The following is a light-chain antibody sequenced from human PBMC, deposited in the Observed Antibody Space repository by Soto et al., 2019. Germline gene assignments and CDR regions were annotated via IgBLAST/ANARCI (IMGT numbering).Light chain of an antibody. CDR2: EVS. CDR3: CSYAASNTFV. CDR1: SSDVGGYNY. Sequence: QSVLTQPASVSGSPGQSITISCTGTSSDVGGYNYVSWYRLHPGKAPKLMIYEVSNRPSGVSNRFSGSKSGNTASLTISGLQAEDEADYYCCSYAASNTFVFGTGTKVTVL. J-gene: IGLJ1*01. V-gene: IGLV2-14*01.